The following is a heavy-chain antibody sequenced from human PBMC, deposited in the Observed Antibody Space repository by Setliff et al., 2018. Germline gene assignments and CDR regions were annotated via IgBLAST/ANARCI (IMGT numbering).Heavy chain of an antibody. J-gene: IGHJ4*02. V-gene: IGHV1-46*01. CDR2: INPSGGST. CDR1: GYTFIGYY. CDR3: ARGDFHGVTNL. Sequence: ASVKVSCKTSGYTFIGYYVHWVRQAPGQGLEWMGIINPSGGSTSYAQKFQGRVTMTRDTSTSTVYMELSSLRSEDTAVYYCARGDFHGVTNLWGQGTLVTVSS. D-gene: IGHD4-4*01.